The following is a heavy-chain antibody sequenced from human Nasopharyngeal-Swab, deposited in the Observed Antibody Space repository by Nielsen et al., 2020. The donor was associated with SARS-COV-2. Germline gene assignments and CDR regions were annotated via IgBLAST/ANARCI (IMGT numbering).Heavy chain of an antibody. D-gene: IGHD3-3*01. CDR3: ATGTSSGRANWFDP. CDR1: GYTFKSFA. V-gene: IGHV1-24*01. Sequence: ASVKVSCKASGYTFKSFAVNWVRQAPGKGLEWMGGFDPEDGETIYAQKFQGRVTMTEDTSTDTAYMELSSLRSEDTAVYYCATGTSSGRANWFDPWGQGTLVTVSS. J-gene: IGHJ5*02. CDR2: FDPEDGET.